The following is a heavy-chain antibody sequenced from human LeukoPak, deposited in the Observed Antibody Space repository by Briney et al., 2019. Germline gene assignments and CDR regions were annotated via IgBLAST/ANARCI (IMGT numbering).Heavy chain of an antibody. D-gene: IGHD3-22*01. Sequence: ASVKISCKASGYTFTGYYMHWVRQAPGQGLEWMGRINPNSGGTNYAQKFQGRVTMTRDTSISTAYMELSRLRSDDTAVYYCARGILITDYDDSSGPPGYWGQGTLVTVSS. CDR3: ARGILITDYDDSSGPPGY. CDR2: INPNSGGT. CDR1: GYTFTGYY. V-gene: IGHV1-2*06. J-gene: IGHJ4*02.